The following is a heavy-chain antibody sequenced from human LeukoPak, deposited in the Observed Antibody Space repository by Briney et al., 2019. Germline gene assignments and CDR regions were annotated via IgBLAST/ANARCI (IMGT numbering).Heavy chain of an antibody. V-gene: IGHV3-9*01. D-gene: IGHD3-22*01. CDR3: TTVTYDSSGYCPG. CDR1: GFTFDDYA. J-gene: IGHJ4*02. CDR2: ISWNSGSI. Sequence: GRSLRLSCAASGFTFDDYAMHWVRQAPGKGLEWVSGISWNSGSIGYADSVKGRFTISRDNAKNSLYLQMNSLRAEDTALYYCTTVTYDSSGYCPGWGQGTLVTVSS.